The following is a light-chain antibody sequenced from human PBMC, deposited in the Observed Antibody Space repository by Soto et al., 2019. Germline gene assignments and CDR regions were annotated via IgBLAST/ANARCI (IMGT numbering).Light chain of an antibody. J-gene: IGLJ1*01. CDR3: SSYTSSSTYV. V-gene: IGLV2-14*01. CDR2: NVS. Sequence: HSVLTHPASVSGSPGQSITISCTGTSSDVGGYNSVSWYQQHPGKAPKLMIYNVSNRPSGVSNRFSGSKSGNTASLTISGLQAEDEADYYCSSYTSSSTYVFGTGTKVTVL. CDR1: SSDVGGYNS.